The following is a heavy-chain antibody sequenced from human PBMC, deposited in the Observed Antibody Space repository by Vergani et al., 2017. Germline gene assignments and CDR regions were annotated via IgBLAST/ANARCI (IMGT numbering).Heavy chain of an antibody. CDR3: ARVGYKILTGYRGGKKRRFDP. V-gene: IGHV4-30-4*08. CDR2: IYYSGST. Sequence: QVQLQESGPGLVKPSQTLSLTCTVSGGSISSGDYYWSWIRQPPGKGLEWIGYIYYSGSTYYNPSLKSRVTISVDTSKNQFSLKLSSVTAADTAVYYCARVGYKILTGYRGGKKRRFDPWGQGTLVTVSS. J-gene: IGHJ5*02. D-gene: IGHD3-9*01. CDR1: GGSISSGDYY.